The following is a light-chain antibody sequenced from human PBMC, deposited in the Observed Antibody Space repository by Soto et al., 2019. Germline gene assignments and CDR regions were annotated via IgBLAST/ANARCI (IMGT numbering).Light chain of an antibody. Sequence: ENVLTQSPGNLSLSPRERATLYCRASQSVSSIYLAWYQQKPGQAPRLLIYGASSRATGIPDRFSGSGSGIDFTLTISRLVPEDFAVYYCHQYGSSRLTFGQGTKV. CDR2: GAS. CDR3: HQYGSSRLT. CDR1: QSVSSIY. V-gene: IGKV3-20*01. J-gene: IGKJ1*01.